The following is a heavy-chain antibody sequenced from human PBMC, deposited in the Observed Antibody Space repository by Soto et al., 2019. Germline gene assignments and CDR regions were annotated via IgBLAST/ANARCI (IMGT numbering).Heavy chain of an antibody. D-gene: IGHD3-10*01. CDR2: IWYDGSNK. Sequence: VQVVESGGGVVQPGRSLRLSCAASGFTFSNYGMHWVRQAPGKGLDWVALIWYDGSNKYYADSVKGRFTTSRDNSKNTLYLEMNSLRAEDTAVYYCARDRDYGSGRIDYWGQGTLVSVSS. V-gene: IGHV3-33*01. CDR3: ARDRDYGSGRIDY. CDR1: GFTFSNYG. J-gene: IGHJ4*02.